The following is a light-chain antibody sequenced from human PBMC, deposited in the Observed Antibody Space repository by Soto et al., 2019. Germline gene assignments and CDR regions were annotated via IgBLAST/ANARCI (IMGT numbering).Light chain of an antibody. J-gene: IGLJ2*01. Sequence: QSVLTQPASVSGSPGQSITISCTGTGSDVGGYDYVSWYQHHPGKAPKVMIYEVSKRPSGVPDRFSGSKSGNTASLTVSGLQAEDEADYYCSSYAGSNNLVFGGGTQLTVL. CDR3: SSYAGSNNLV. V-gene: IGLV2-8*01. CDR1: GSDVGGYDY. CDR2: EVS.